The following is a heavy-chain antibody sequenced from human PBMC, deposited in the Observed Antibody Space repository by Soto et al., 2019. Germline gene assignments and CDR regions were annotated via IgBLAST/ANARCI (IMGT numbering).Heavy chain of an antibody. CDR2: ILNDASGH. D-gene: IGHD4-17*01. J-gene: IGHJ4*02. CDR1: GFTFSRHG. V-gene: IGHV3-33*01. Sequence: QVQLVESGGGVVQPGTSLRLSCAASGFTFSRHGMHWVRQTPGKGLEWLAVILNDASGHWYADSVKGRFTISRDNFENTLYLQMNGLRLEDTAMDYCARDDDYPANGFDYWGQGTLVTVSS. CDR3: ARDDDYPANGFDY.